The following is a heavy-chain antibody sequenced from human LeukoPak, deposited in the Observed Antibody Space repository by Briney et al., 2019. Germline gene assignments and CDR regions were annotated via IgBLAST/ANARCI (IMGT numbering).Heavy chain of an antibody. J-gene: IGHJ5*02. V-gene: IGHV4-38-2*02. D-gene: IGHD3-10*01. CDR1: GYSISSGYY. CDR2: IYHSGST. CDR3: ARDRGELWFGELPTGWFDP. Sequence: SETLSLTCAVSGYSISSGYYWGWIRQPPGKGLEWIGGIYHSGSTYYNPSLKSRVTISVDTSKNQFSLKLSSVTAADTAVYYCARDRGELWFGELPTGWFDPWGQGTLVTVSS.